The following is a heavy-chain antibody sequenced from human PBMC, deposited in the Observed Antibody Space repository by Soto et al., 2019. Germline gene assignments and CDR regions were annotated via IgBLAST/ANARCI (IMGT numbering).Heavy chain of an antibody. CDR1: GYTFTSYG. V-gene: IGHV1-18*01. CDR2: ISAYNGNT. Sequence: QVQLVQSGAEVKKPGASVKVSGKASGYTFTSYGISWVRQAPGQGLEWMGWISAYNGNTNYAQKLQGRVTMTTDTSTSTAYMELRSLRSDYTAVYYCARDSMLMGATPLNYWGQGTLVTVSS. D-gene: IGHD1-26*01. J-gene: IGHJ4*02. CDR3: ARDSMLMGATPLNY.